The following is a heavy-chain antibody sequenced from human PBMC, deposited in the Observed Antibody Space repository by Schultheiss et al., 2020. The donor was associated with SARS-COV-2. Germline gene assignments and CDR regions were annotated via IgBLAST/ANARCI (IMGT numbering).Heavy chain of an antibody. J-gene: IGHJ2*01. V-gene: IGHV4-59*11. Sequence: SETLSLTCTVSRGSMETQYWSWIRQPPGKGLEWIGSIYHSGSFYYNPSLKSRITISVDMSENQFSLKLTSVTAADTAVYFCARAGYTAVPRYWNFDLWGRGTLVTVSS. CDR2: IYHSGSF. D-gene: IGHD5-18*01. CDR3: ARAGYTAVPRYWNFDL. CDR1: RGSMETQY.